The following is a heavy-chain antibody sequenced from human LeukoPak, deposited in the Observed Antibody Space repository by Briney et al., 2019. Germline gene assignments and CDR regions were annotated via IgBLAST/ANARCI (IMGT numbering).Heavy chain of an antibody. J-gene: IGHJ6*02. D-gene: IGHD3-10*01. Sequence: KPGGSLRLSCEASGFTFSSYSMNWVRQAPGKGLEWVSSISSSSRYKYHADSVRGRFTISRDNTKNSLFLQMNSLRAEDTAVYYCARVPFISSAGDYHHYYAMDVWGQGTTVTVSS. CDR3: ARVPFISSAGDYHHYYAMDV. CDR2: ISSSSRYK. CDR1: GFTFSSYS. V-gene: IGHV3-21*01.